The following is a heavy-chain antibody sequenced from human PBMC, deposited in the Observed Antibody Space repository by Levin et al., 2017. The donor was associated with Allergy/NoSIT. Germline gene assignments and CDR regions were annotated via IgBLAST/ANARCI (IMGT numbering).Heavy chain of an antibody. CDR3: ARDNRSGRFGELWYYYYGMDV. CDR1: GGTFSSYA. CDR2: IIPIFGTA. J-gene: IGHJ6*02. V-gene: IGHV1-69*13. Sequence: SVKVSCKASGGTFSSYAISWVRQAPGQGLEWMGGIIPIFGTANYAQKFQGRVTITADESTSTAYMELSSLRSEDTAVYYCARDNRSGRFGELWYYYYGMDVWGQGTTVTVSS. D-gene: IGHD3-10*01.